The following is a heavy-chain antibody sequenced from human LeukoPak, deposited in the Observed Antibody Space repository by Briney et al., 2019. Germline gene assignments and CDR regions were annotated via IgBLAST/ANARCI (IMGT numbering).Heavy chain of an antibody. CDR1: GGSFSGYY. J-gene: IGHJ5*02. V-gene: IGHV3-21*01. CDR3: AIPPNYDILTGTSAP. D-gene: IGHD3-9*01. Sequence: ETLSLTCAVYGGSFSGYYWSWIRQAPGKGLEWVSSISSSSSYIYYADSVKGRFTISRDNAKNSLYLQMNSLRAEDTAVYYCAIPPNYDILTGTSAPWGQGTLVTVSS. CDR2: ISSSSSYI.